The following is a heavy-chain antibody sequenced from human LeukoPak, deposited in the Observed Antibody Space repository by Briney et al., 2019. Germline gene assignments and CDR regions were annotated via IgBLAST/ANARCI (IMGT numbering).Heavy chain of an antibody. D-gene: IGHD6-13*01. V-gene: IGHV6-1*01. CDR1: GDSVSSNTPA. CDR2: TYYGSKWYN. J-gene: IGHJ4*02. CDR3: ARQQRGAFDY. Sequence: SQTLSLTCAISGDSVSSNTPAWNWIRQSPSRGLEWLGRTYYGSKWYNDYAVSVRSRITINPDTAKNQFSLQLNSVTPEDTAVYYCARQQRGAFDYWGQGTLVTASS.